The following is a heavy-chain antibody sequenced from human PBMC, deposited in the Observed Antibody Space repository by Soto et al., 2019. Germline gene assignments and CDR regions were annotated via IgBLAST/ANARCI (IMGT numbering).Heavy chain of an antibody. CDR3: AGRPVLDYDFWSGYRESYYYYGMDV. CDR2: INHSGST. D-gene: IGHD3-3*01. J-gene: IGHJ6*02. V-gene: IGHV4-34*01. Sequence: SETLSLTCAVYGGSFSGYYWSWVRQPPGKGLEWIGEINHSGSTNYNPSLKSRVTISVDTSKNQFSLKLSSVTAADTAVYYCAGRPVLDYDFWSGYRESYYYYGMDVWGQGTTVTVSS. CDR1: GGSFSGYY.